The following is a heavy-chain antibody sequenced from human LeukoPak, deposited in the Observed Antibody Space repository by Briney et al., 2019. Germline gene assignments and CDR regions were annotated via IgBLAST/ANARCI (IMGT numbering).Heavy chain of an antibody. Sequence: SQTLSLTCAVSGGSISSHYWTWIRQPPGKGLEWIGYIYSSGITNYNPSLTSRLTISVDTSSNQFSLDLRSMTAADTAVYYCARHLSSSWNFDYWGRGTLVTVSS. CDR1: GGSISSHY. CDR2: IYSSGIT. J-gene: IGHJ4*02. CDR3: ARHLSSSWNFDY. D-gene: IGHD6-13*01. V-gene: IGHV4-59*08.